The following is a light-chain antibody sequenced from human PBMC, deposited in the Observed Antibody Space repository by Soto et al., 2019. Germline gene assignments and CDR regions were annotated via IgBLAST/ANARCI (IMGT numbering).Light chain of an antibody. J-gene: IGLJ3*02. CDR3: QVWDSISDHGV. CDR2: DDS. CDR1: NIGRKS. V-gene: IGLV3-21*02. Sequence: SYELTQPPSVSVAPGQTARITCGGNNIGRKSVHWYQQKPGQAPVLVVYDDSDRPSGIPERFSGSISGNTATLTISRVEVGDEADYYCQVWDSISDHGVFGGGTKLTVL.